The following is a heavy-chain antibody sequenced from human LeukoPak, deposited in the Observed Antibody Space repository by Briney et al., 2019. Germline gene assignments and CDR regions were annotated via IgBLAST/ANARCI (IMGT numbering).Heavy chain of an antibody. Sequence: GASLRLSCAASGFTFSSYAMSWVRQAPGKGLEWVSAISGSGGSTYYADSVKGRFTISRDNSKNTLYLQMNSLRAEDTAVYYCAKSRGTWFGELLYYFDYWGQGTLVTVSS. CDR3: AKSRGTWFGELLYYFDY. CDR2: ISGSGGST. J-gene: IGHJ4*02. D-gene: IGHD3-10*01. V-gene: IGHV3-23*01. CDR1: GFTFSSYA.